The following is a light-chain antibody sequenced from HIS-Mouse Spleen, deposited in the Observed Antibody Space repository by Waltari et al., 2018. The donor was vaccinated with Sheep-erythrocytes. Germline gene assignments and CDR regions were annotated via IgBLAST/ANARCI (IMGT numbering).Light chain of an antibody. CDR2: DVS. J-gene: IGLJ3*02. CDR1: SSDVGGYNY. Sequence: QSALTQPRSVSGSPGQSVTISCTGTSSDVGGYNYVSWYQQHPGKAPKPMIYDVSKRPSGGPDRFSGSKSGNTASLTISGLQAEDEADYYCCSYAGSYTLVFGGGTKLTVL. V-gene: IGLV2-11*01. CDR3: CSYAGSYTLV.